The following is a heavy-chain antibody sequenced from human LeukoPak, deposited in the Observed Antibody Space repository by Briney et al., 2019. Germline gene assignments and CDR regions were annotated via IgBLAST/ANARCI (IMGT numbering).Heavy chain of an antibody. Sequence: PGGSLRLSCAASGFTFSSYGMHWVRQAPGKGLEWVSFMSSSSSSYIYYADSVKGRFTISRDNAKNSLYLQMNSLRAEDTAVYYCARAPGYRSFLDYWGQGTLVTVSS. J-gene: IGHJ4*02. CDR3: ARAPGYRSFLDY. V-gene: IGHV3-21*01. CDR1: GFTFSSYG. D-gene: IGHD6-13*01. CDR2: MSSSSSSYI.